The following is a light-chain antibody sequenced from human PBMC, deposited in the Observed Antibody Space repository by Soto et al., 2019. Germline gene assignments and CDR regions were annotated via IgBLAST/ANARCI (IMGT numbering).Light chain of an antibody. CDR1: SSDVGGYNY. CDR3: SSYTTSSIYV. CDR2: GVT. Sequence: VLRKPASVSVFPGQSSTISCTGTSSDVGGYNYVSWYQQHPGKAPKLIIYGVTNRPSGVSNRFSASKSGNTASLAISGLQVEDEADYYCSSYTTSSIYVFGTGTKVTVL. J-gene: IGLJ1*01. V-gene: IGLV2-14*03.